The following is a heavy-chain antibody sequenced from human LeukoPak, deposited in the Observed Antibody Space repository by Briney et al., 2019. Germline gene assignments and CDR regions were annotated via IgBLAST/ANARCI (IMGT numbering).Heavy chain of an antibody. CDR1: GSSLTTTYY. Sequence: PSETLSLTCTVSGSSLTTTYYWAWFRQAPGKGLEWIATVFQLQTVRTFYNPSLESRVTMSLDTSQDQFSLNLTSVTAADTALYFCARVLNAPKFIDSWGQGTLVTASS. CDR2: VFQLQTVRT. J-gene: IGHJ4*02. V-gene: IGHV4-38-2*02. D-gene: IGHD2-8*01. CDR3: ARVLNAPKFIDS.